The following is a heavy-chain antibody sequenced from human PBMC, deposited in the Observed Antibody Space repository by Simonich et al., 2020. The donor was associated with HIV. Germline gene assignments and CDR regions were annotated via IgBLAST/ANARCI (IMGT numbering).Heavy chain of an antibody. CDR1: GGSFSGYY. V-gene: IGHV4-34*01. CDR3: ARGFYQRLYYFDY. J-gene: IGHJ4*02. CDR2: INRSRST. Sequence: QVQLQQWGAGLFKPSETLSLTCAVYGGSFSGYYWSWIRQPPGEGLEWIGEINRSRSTNYNPSLKSRVTISVDTSKNQFSLKLSSVTAADTAVYYCARGFYQRLYYFDYWGQGTLVTVSS. D-gene: IGHD2-2*01.